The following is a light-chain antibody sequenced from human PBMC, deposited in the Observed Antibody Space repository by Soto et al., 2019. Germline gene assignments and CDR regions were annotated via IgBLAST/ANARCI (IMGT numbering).Light chain of an antibody. CDR2: AAS. V-gene: IGKV3-20*01. J-gene: IGKJ4*01. Sequence: EIVLTQSPDTLSLSPGERATLSCRASQSVSTNSLAWYQQKPGQAPRPLIYAASSMATGTPDRFSGSGSGTEFTLIISRLEPEDFAVYYCQQYCSSVLTFGGGTKVEIK. CDR1: QSVSTNS. CDR3: QQYCSSVLT.